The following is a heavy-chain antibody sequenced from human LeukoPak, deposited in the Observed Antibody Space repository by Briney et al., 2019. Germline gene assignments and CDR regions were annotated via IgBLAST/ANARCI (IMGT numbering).Heavy chain of an antibody. CDR3: ARQPGGTAAFDI. Sequence: SETLSLTCTVSGASIDSYYWSWIRQPPGKGLEWIGYAHYNGETKYNPSLKSRLTISVDTSKNEVSLVLTSVTAADTALYYCARQPGGTAAFDIWAQGTMVTVSA. CDR2: AHYNGET. CDR1: GASIDSYY. J-gene: IGHJ3*02. V-gene: IGHV4-59*08. D-gene: IGHD6-13*01.